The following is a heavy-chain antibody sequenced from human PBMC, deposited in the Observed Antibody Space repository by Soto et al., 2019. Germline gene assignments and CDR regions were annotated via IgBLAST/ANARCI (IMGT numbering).Heavy chain of an antibody. D-gene: IGHD1-26*01. CDR1: GGSISSYY. CDR3: ARRWGPTFDF. J-gene: IGHJ4*02. V-gene: IGHV4-59*01. CDR2: IYYSGST. Sequence: QVQLQESGPGLVKPSETLSLTCTVSGGSISSYYWGWIRQPPGNGLEWIGYIYYSGSTNYNPSLKSRVTISVDTSKNQFSLKLSSVTAADTAVYYCARRWGPTFDFWGQGTLVTVSS.